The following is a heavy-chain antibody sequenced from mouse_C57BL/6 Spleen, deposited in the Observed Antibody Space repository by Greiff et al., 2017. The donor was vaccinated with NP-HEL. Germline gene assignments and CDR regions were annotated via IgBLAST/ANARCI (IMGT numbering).Heavy chain of an antibody. D-gene: IGHD1-1*01. CDR1: GYTFTDYY. CDR3: ARIFTTDYFDY. Sequence: VQLQQSGPELVKPGASVKISCKASGYTFTDYYMNWVKQSHGKSLEWIGDINPNNGGTSYNQKFKGKATLTVDKSSSTAYMELRSLTSEDSAVYYCARIFTTDYFDYWGQGTTLTVSS. V-gene: IGHV1-26*01. CDR2: INPNNGGT. J-gene: IGHJ2*01.